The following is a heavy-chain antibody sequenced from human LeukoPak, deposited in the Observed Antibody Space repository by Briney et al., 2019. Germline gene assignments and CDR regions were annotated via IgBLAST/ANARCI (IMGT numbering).Heavy chain of an antibody. D-gene: IGHD4-23*01. CDR3: ARHTNDYGGYGDY. J-gene: IGHJ4*02. CDR2: IYPGDSDT. CDR1: GYRFTSYW. Sequence: PGASLKISCKGSGYRFTSYWIGWVRQMPGKGLEWMEIIYPGDSDTRYSPSFQGQVTISADKSISAAYLQWSSLKASDTAMYYCARHTNDYGGYGDYWGQGTLVTVSS. V-gene: IGHV5-51*01.